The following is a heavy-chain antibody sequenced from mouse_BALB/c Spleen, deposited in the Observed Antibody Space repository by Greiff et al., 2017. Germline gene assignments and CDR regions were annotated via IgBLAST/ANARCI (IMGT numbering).Heavy chain of an antibody. D-gene: IGHD2-2*01. CDR1: GFTFSSFG. CDR3: ARSKGYNYFDY. CDR2: ISSGSSTI. J-gene: IGHJ2*01. V-gene: IGHV5-17*02. Sequence: EVKLEESGGGLVQPGGSRKLSCAASGFTFSSFGMHWVRQAPEKGLEWVAYISSGSSTIYYADTVKGRFTISRDNPKNTLFLQMTSLRSEDTAMYYCARSKGYNYFDYWGQGTTLTVSS.